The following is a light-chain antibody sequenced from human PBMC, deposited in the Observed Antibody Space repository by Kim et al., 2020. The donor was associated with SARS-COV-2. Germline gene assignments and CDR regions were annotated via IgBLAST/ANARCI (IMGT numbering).Light chain of an antibody. CDR2: DVS. CDR1: SSDVDGYNY. J-gene: IGLJ3*02. CDR3: SSYTSSSTRV. V-gene: IGLV2-14*03. Sequence: GQSITISCTGTSSDVDGYNYVPWYQQHPGKAPKLKIYDVSNRPSGLSTRFSGSKSGNTASMTISGLQADDESDYYCSSYTSSSTRVFGGGTQLTVL.